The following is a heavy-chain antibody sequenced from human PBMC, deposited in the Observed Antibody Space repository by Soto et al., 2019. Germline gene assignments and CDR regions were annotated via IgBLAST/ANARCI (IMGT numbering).Heavy chain of an antibody. CDR2: INAGNGNT. V-gene: IGHV1-3*01. J-gene: IGHJ4*02. CDR3: ARSYDSSGYYFFFDY. Sequence: QVQLVQSGAEVKKPGASVKVSCKASGYTFTSYAMHWVRQAPGQRLEWMGWINAGNGNTKYSQKFQGRVTITRDTSASTAYMELSSLRSEDTAVYYCARSYDSSGYYFFFDYWGQGTLVTVSS. CDR1: GYTFTSYA. D-gene: IGHD3-22*01.